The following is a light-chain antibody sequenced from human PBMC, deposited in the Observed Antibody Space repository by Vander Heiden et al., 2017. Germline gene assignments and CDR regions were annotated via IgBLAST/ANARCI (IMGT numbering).Light chain of an antibody. J-gene: IGLJ2*01. CDR3: QSYDSSKTFVV. Sequence: NFMLTQPHSVSESPGKTVTISCTRSSCRIASNYVQWYQQRPGSAPTTVIYKATQRPAGVPYRFSGSIDSSSNSASLTISGRKTEDEADYYCQSYDSSKTFVVFGGGTKLTVL. CDR1: SCRIASNY. CDR2: KAT. V-gene: IGLV6-57*04.